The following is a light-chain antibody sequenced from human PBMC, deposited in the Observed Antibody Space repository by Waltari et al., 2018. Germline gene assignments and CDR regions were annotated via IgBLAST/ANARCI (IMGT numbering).Light chain of an antibody. J-gene: IGKJ4*01. CDR1: QSVFYSSNNKDY. CDR2: WAS. CDR3: HQYYITPLT. V-gene: IGKV4-1*01. Sequence: DIVMTQSPDSLAVSLGERATVNCNSSQSVFYSSNNKDYLALYQQKPGQPPKLLIYWASTRVSGVPARFSGSGSGTDFTLTISSLQAEDVAVYYCHQYYITPLTFGGGTKVEIK.